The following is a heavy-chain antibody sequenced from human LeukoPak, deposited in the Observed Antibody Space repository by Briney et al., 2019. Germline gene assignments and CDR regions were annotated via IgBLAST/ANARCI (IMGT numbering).Heavy chain of an antibody. CDR2: ISSSSSTI. D-gene: IGHD3-22*01. Sequence: VGSLRLSCAASGFTFSNYNMNWVRQAPGKGLEWVSYISSSSSTIYYADSVKGRFTISRDNAKNSLYLQMNSLRAEDTAVYYCARDRSSGYSYTTDYWGQGTLVTVSS. V-gene: IGHV3-48*01. J-gene: IGHJ4*02. CDR1: GFTFSNYN. CDR3: ARDRSSGYSYTTDY.